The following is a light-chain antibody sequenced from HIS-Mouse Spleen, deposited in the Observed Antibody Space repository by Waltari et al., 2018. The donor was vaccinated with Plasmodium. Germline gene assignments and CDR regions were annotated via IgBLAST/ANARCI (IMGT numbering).Light chain of an antibody. J-gene: IGLJ3*02. Sequence: SYELTQPPSVSVSPGQTARITCSGDVLPKKYAYWYQQKSGQAPVLVIYEDSKRPSGIPERFSGSSSGTMATWTISGAQVEDEADYYCYSTDSSGNHRVFGGGTKLTVL. V-gene: IGLV3-10*01. CDR3: YSTDSSGNHRV. CDR1: VLPKKY. CDR2: EDS.